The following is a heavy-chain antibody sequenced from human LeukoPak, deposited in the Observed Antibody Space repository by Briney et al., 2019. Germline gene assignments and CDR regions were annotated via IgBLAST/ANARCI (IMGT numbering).Heavy chain of an antibody. CDR1: GYTFTSYD. D-gene: IGHD5-18*01. J-gene: IGHJ6*03. V-gene: IGHV1-8*01. CDR2: MNPNSGNT. Sequence: ASVKVSCXASGYTFTSYDINWVRQATGQGLEWMGWMNPNSGNTGYAQKFQGRVTMTRNTSISTPYMELSSLRSEDTAVYYCAKRGYSYGLQYYYYYYMDVWGKGTTVTVSS. CDR3: AKRGYSYGLQYYYYYYMDV.